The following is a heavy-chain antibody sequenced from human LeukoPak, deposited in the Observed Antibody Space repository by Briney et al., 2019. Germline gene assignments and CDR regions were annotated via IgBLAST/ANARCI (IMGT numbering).Heavy chain of an antibody. Sequence: GGSLRLSCAASGFTFSSYLMSWVRQAPGKGLEWVANIKQDRSEKYYVDSVKGRFTISRDNAKNSLYLQMNSLRAEDTAVYYCARGGYSDFDYWGQGTLVTVSS. CDR1: GFTFSSYL. CDR3: ARGGYSDFDY. V-gene: IGHV3-7*01. D-gene: IGHD5-18*01. J-gene: IGHJ4*02. CDR2: IKQDRSEK.